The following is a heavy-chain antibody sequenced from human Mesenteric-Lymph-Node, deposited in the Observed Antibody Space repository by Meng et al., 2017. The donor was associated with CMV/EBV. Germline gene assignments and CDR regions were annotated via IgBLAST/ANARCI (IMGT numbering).Heavy chain of an antibody. CDR2: IYYTGST. D-gene: IGHD2-2*02. J-gene: IGHJ3*02. CDR1: GGSVTSNNYY. CDR3: ARDRTASLYCSSTSCYIPNDAFDI. V-gene: IGHV4-61*01. Sequence: SETLSLTCTVSGGSVTSNNYYWTWIRQPPGTGLEWIGYIYYTGSTNYNPSLKSRVTISVDTSKNQFSLKLSSVTAADTAVYYCARDRTASLYCSSTSCYIPNDAFDIWGQGTMVTVSS.